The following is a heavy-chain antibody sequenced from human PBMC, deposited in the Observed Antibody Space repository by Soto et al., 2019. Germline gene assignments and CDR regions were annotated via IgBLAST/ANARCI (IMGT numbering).Heavy chain of an antibody. CDR3: ATDGGLYYYDSSGYLNAFDI. V-gene: IGHV1-24*01. Sequence: AASVKVSCKVSGYTLTELSMHWVRQAPGKGLEWMGGFDPEDGETIYAQKFQGRVTMTEDTSTDTAYMELSSLRSEDTAVYYCATDGGLYYYDSSGYLNAFDIWGQGTMVTVSS. CDR2: FDPEDGET. D-gene: IGHD3-22*01. CDR1: GYTLTELS. J-gene: IGHJ3*02.